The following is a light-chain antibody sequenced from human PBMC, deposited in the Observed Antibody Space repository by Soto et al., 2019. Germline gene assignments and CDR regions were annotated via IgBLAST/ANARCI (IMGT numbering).Light chain of an antibody. J-gene: IGKJ3*01. CDR3: QQYNSYSPSFT. CDR1: QSISSW. V-gene: IGKV1-5*01. CDR2: DAS. Sequence: DIQMTQSPSTLSASVGDRVTITCRAGQSISSWLAWYQQKPGKAPKLLIYDASSLESGVPSRFSGSGSGTEFTLTISSLQPDDFATYYCQQYNSYSPSFTFGPGTKVDIK.